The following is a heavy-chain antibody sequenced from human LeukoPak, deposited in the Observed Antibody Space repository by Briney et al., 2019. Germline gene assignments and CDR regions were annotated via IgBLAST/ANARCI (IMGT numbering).Heavy chain of an antibody. CDR3: ARLSRSGGSCSCLFYY. CDR1: GGSITSNSYY. CDR2: IYYSGTT. J-gene: IGHJ4*01. V-gene: IGHV4-39*01. Sequence: SETLSLTCTVSGGSITSNSYYWAWIRQPPGKGLEWLGSIYYSGTTYYNPSLASRVTISVDTSKNQFSLKLNSVTASDTAVYYCARLSRSGGSCSCLFYYWGHGTLVTVSS. D-gene: IGHD2-15*01.